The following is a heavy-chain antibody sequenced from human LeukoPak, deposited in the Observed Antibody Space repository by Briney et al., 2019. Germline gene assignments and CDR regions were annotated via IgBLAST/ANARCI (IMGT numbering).Heavy chain of an antibody. CDR1: GGSFSGFY. V-gene: IGHV4-59*08. D-gene: IGHD2-21*02. CDR2: IHYSGST. Sequence: RSSETLSLTCAVYGGSFSGFYWSWIRQPPGKGLEWIGYIHYSGSTNYNPSLKSRVIISLDTSKNQFSLRLSSVTAADTAVYYCARHARKRLTSNWDFWGQGTLVTVSS. CDR3: ARHARKRLTSNWDF. J-gene: IGHJ4*02.